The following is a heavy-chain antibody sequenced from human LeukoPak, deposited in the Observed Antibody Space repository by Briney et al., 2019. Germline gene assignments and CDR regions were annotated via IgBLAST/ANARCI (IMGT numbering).Heavy chain of an antibody. CDR1: GYTFTSYY. Sequence: ASVKVSCKVSGYTFTSYYIHWVRQAPGRGLEWMGIINPSGGSTSYAQKFQGRVTMTRDMSTSTVYMELSSLRSEDTAVYYCARTYYYDSSGLLYWGRGTLVTVSS. J-gene: IGHJ4*02. CDR2: INPSGGST. D-gene: IGHD3-22*01. CDR3: ARTYYYDSSGLLY. V-gene: IGHV1-46*01.